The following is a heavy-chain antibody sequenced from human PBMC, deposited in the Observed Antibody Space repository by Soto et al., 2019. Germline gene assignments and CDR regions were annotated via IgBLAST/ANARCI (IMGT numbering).Heavy chain of an antibody. D-gene: IGHD6-13*01. CDR1: GFTFSSYW. CDR3: ARGAESSSWEFDY. CDR2: INSDGSST. J-gene: IGHJ4*02. Sequence: HPGGSLRLSCAASGFTFSSYWMHWVRQAPGKGLVWVSRINSDGSSTSYADSVKGRFTISRDNAKNTLYLQMNSLRAEDTAVYYCARGAESSSWEFDYWGQGTLVTVSS. V-gene: IGHV3-74*01.